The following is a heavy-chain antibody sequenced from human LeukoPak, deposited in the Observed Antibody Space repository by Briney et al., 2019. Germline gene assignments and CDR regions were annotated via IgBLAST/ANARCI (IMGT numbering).Heavy chain of an antibody. J-gene: IGHJ4*02. D-gene: IGHD6-13*01. CDR1: GGSFSGYY. CDR3: ARGGGNSWSFDY. Sequence: SETLSLTCAVYGGSFSGYYWSWIRQPPGKGLEWIGEINHSGSTNYNPSLKSRVTISVDTSKNQFSLKLSSVTAADTAVYYCARGGGNSWSFDYWGQGTLVTVSS. CDR2: INHSGST. V-gene: IGHV4-34*01.